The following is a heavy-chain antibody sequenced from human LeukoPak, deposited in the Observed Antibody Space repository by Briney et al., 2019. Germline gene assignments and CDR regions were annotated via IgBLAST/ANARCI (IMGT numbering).Heavy chain of an antibody. D-gene: IGHD1-26*01. CDR3: ARHYLGGNYPDYFNH. J-gene: IGHJ4*02. Sequence: PSETLSLTCTVSGVSISSSSYYWGWIRQPPGEGLEWIGSIYYSGSTYYNSSLKSRVTISIDTSKNQFSLNLNSVTAADTALYSCARHYLGGNYPDYFNHWGQGTLVTVSS. CDR1: GVSISSSSYY. V-gene: IGHV4-39*01. CDR2: IYYSGST.